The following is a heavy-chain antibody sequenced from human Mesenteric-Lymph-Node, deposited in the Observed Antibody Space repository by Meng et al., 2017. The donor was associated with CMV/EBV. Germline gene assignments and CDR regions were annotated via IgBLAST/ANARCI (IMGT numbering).Heavy chain of an antibody. CDR1: GFTFSSYS. CDR3: ARAPDFSSAYYD. Sequence: GESLKISCAASGFTFSSYSMNWVRQAPGKGLEWVSSITSSSNYISYADSVRGRFTVSRDNAKNSLFLQMNSLRAEDTAVYYCARAPDFSSAYYDWGQGALVTVSS. CDR2: ITSSSNYI. V-gene: IGHV3-21*01. J-gene: IGHJ4*02. D-gene: IGHD3-3*01.